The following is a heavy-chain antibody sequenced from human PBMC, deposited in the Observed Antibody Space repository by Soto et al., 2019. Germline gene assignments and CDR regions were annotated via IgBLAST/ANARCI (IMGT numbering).Heavy chain of an antibody. D-gene: IGHD2-15*01. CDR1: GYTLTELS. Sequence: GASVKVSCKVSGYTLTELSMHWVRQAPGKGLEWMGGFDPEDGETIYAQKFQGRVTMTEDTSTDTAYMELSSLRSEDTAVYYCATDPRLSGTYCSGGSCSIGGAFDIWGQGTMVTVSS. CDR3: ATDPRLSGTYCSGGSCSIGGAFDI. CDR2: FDPEDGET. V-gene: IGHV1-24*01. J-gene: IGHJ3*02.